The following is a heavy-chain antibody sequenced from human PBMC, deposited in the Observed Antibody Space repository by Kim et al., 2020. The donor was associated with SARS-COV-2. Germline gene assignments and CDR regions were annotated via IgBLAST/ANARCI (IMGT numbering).Heavy chain of an antibody. CDR2: ISYDGSNK. Sequence: GGSLRLSCAASGFTFSSYGMHWVRQAPGKGLEWVAVISYDGSNKYYADSVKGRFTISRDNSKNTLYLQMNSLRAEDTAVYYCAKEAGESNWLFLYFDYWGQGTLVTVSS. CDR1: GFTFSSYG. CDR3: AKEAGESNWLFLYFDY. D-gene: IGHD3-9*01. V-gene: IGHV3-30*18. J-gene: IGHJ4*02.